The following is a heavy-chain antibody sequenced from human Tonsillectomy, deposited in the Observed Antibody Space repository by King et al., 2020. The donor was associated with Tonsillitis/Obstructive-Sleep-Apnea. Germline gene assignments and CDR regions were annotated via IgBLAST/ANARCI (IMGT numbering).Heavy chain of an antibody. D-gene: IGHD3-9*01. Sequence: LVPSGAAVPPPGASVLLSCQVSGSPLTAFSLPWVRQAPGPGLAWLGGFDPAAGATIYAPQFPGRVPLTEDTSPDTAYMELSSLRSEDTAVYYCATVMTGYHTRFDYWGQGTLVTVAS. CDR3: ATVMTGYHTRFDY. J-gene: IGHJ4*02. V-gene: IGHV1-24*01. CDR1: GSPLTAFS. CDR2: FDPAAGAT.